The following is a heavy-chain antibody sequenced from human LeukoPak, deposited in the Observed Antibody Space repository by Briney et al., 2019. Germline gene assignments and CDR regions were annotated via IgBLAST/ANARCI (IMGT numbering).Heavy chain of an antibody. CDR3: ARIVAGGAFDI. V-gene: IGHV3-66*01. D-gene: IGHD1-26*01. CDR1: GFTVSSNY. Sequence: GWSLRLSCAASGFTVSSNYMTWVRQAPGKGLEWVSVIYSGGSTYYADSVKGRFTISRDNSKNTLYLQMNNLRAEDTAVYYSARIVAGGAFDIWGQGTMVTVSS. J-gene: IGHJ3*02. CDR2: IYSGGST.